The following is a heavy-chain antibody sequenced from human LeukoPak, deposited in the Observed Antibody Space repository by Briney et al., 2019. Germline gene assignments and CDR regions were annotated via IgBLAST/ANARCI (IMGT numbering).Heavy chain of an antibody. J-gene: IGHJ3*02. D-gene: IGHD5-24*01. CDR1: GFTFSSYA. Sequence: GGSLRLSCAASGFTFSSYAMSWVRQAPGKGLEWVANIKQDGSEKYYVDSVRGRFTISRDNAKNSLYLQMNSLRAEDTAVYYCARVKVDGYNPGAFDIWGQGTMVTVSS. CDR2: IKQDGSEK. CDR3: ARVKVDGYNPGAFDI. V-gene: IGHV3-7*01.